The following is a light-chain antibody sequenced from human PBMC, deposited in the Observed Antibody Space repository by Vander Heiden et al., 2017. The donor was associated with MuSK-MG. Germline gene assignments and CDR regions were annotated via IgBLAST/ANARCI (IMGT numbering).Light chain of an antibody. Sequence: DIQMTQSPSSLSASVGDRVTIICRATQNIGNYLNWYQQKVGKAPQLLIYAATRLQSGVPSRFSGSLQREDFATYYCQQGYTKPLTFGGWTKVEIK. CDR1: QNIGNY. J-gene: IGKJ4*01. V-gene: IGKV1-39*01. CDR3: QQGYTKPLT. CDR2: AAT.